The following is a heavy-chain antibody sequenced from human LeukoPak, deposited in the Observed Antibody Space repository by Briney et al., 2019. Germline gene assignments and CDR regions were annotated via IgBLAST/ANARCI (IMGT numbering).Heavy chain of an antibody. CDR3: GRDSRGPDY. CDR2: INHSGST. V-gene: IGHV4-34*01. Sequence: PGGTLRLSCAASGFSFSRYGMSWIRQSPGKGLECIGEINHSGSTNYNPSLKSRVTISVDTSKNQISLKLNSVTAADTAVYYCGRDSRGPDYWGQGTLVTVSS. CDR1: GFSFSRYG. J-gene: IGHJ4*02. D-gene: IGHD3-22*01.